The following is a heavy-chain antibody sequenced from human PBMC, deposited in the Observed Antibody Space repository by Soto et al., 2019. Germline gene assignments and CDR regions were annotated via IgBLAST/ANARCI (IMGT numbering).Heavy chain of an antibody. V-gene: IGHV1-69*13. CDR3: ARERSRGYYKDYYYGMDV. CDR2: IIPIFGTA. Sequence: SVKVSCKASGGTFSSYAISWVRQAPGQGLEWMGGIIPIFGTANYAQKFQGRVTITADESTSTAYMELSSLRSEDTAVYYCARERSRGYYKDYYYGMDVWGQGTTVTVSS. CDR1: GGTFSSYA. J-gene: IGHJ6*02. D-gene: IGHD3-9*01.